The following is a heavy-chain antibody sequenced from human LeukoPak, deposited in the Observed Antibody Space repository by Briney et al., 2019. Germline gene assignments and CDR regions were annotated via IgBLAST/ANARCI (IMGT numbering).Heavy chain of an antibody. J-gene: IGHJ4*02. D-gene: IGHD4/OR15-4a*01. CDR3: ARRAGAYSHPYDY. CDR2: IYSDNT. CDR1: GFTVSSNY. Sequence: GGSLRLSCTVSGFTVSSNYMSWVRQAPGKGLEWVSFIYSDNTHYSDSVKGRFTISRDNSKNTLYLQMNSLRAEDTAVYYCARRAGAYSHPYDYWGQGTLVTVSS. V-gene: IGHV3-53*01.